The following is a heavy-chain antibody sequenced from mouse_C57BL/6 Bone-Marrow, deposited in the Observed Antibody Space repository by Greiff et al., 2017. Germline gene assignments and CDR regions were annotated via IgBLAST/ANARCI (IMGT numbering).Heavy chain of an antibody. CDR2: ISYDGSN. CDR3: ARVYGSSYYYAMDY. CDR1: GYSITSGYY. J-gene: IGHJ4*01. D-gene: IGHD1-1*01. Sequence: VQLKESGPGLVKPSQSLSLTCSVTGYSITSGYYWNWIRQFPGNKLEWMGYISYDGSNNYNPSLKNRISITRDTSKNQFFLKLNSVTTEDTATYYCARVYGSSYYYAMDYWGQGTSVTVSS. V-gene: IGHV3-6*01.